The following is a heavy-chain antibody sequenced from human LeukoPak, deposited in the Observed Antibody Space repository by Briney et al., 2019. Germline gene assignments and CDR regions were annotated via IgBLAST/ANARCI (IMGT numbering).Heavy chain of an antibody. CDR1: GLTFSDFW. V-gene: IGHV3-7*01. CDR3: VRESRPGGAMGLYHNLDY. J-gene: IGHJ4*02. CDR2: IKEDGTEK. D-gene: IGHD1-1*01. Sequence: GGSPRLSCAGSGLTFSDFWMTWVRQTPGKGLEWVANIKEDGTEKNLVDSVKGRFTISRDNTKNLLSLEMNNLRGDDTAIYYCVRESRPGGAMGLYHNLDYWGQGTLVAVSS.